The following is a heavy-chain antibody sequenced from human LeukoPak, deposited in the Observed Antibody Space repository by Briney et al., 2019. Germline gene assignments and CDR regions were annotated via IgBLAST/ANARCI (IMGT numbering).Heavy chain of an antibody. J-gene: IGHJ4*02. CDR2: ISWNSGSI. CDR3: AKSSGYYFYYFDY. V-gene: IGHV3-9*03. CDR1: GFTFDDYA. Sequence: GGSLRLSCAASGFTFDDYAMHWVRQAPGKGLEWVSGISWNSGSIGYVDSVKGRFTISRDNAKNSLYLQMNSLRAEDMALYYCAKSSGYYFYYFDYWGQGTLVTVSS. D-gene: IGHD3-22*01.